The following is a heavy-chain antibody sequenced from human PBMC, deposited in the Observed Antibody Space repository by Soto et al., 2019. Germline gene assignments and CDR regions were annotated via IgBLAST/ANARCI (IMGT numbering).Heavy chain of an antibody. V-gene: IGHV3-48*03. Sequence: EVQLVESGGSLVQPGGSLRLSCVASGFTFSSYSIVWVRQAPGKGLEWLSYIFTTGTTMYYADSVKGRFTVSRDNAKNSVFLLLHSLRAEDTAVYYCARDKDWAFDYWGQGTLVTVSS. CDR1: GFTFSSYS. CDR3: ARDKDWAFDY. CDR2: IFTTGTTM. J-gene: IGHJ4*02. D-gene: IGHD3-9*01.